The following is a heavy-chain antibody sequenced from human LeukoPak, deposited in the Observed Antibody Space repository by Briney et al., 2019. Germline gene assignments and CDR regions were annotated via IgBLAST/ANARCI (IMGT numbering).Heavy chain of an antibody. J-gene: IGHJ4*02. V-gene: IGHV4-59*01. Sequence: SETLSLTCTVSGGSINGYYWSWTRQPPGKGLDWIGYIYYSGSTNYNPSLKSRVTISVDTSKNQFSLRLSSVTAADTAVYYCARDPSGYFNYWGQGTLATVSS. CDR2: IYYSGST. CDR3: ARDPSGYFNY. CDR1: GGSINGYY. D-gene: IGHD3-22*01.